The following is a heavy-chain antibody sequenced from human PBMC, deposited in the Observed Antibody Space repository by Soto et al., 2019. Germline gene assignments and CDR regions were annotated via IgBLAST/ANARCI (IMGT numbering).Heavy chain of an antibody. CDR1: GFTFSSYG. J-gene: IGHJ6*02. CDR3: AREGAGGVPPYMDV. Sequence: PGGSLRLSCAASGFTFSSYGMHWVRQAPGKGLEWVAVIWYDGINKYYADSVKGRFTISRDNSKNTLYLQMNSLRAEDTVVYYCAREGAGGVPPYMDVWGQGTTVTVSS. CDR2: IWYDGINK. V-gene: IGHV3-33*01. D-gene: IGHD3-16*01.